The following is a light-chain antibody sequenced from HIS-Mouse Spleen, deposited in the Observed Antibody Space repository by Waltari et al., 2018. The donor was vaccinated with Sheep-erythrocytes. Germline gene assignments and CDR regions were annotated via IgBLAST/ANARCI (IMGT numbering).Light chain of an antibody. CDR1: QSISSY. V-gene: IGKV1-39*01. CDR2: AAS. CDR3: QQSYSTPQFT. Sequence: DIQMTQSPSSLSASVGDRVTITCRASQSISSYLNWYQQIPGKAPKLLIYAASSLQSGVPSRFSGSGSGTDFTLTISSLQPEDFATYYCQQSYSTPQFTFGPGTKVDIK. J-gene: IGKJ3*01.